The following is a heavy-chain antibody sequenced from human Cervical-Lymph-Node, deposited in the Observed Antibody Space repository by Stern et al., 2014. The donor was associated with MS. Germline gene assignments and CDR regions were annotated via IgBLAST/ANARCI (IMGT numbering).Heavy chain of an antibody. J-gene: IGHJ3*02. CDR1: GYTFTSYY. CDR2: INPSGGST. D-gene: IGHD3-16*01. CDR3: AGVGRVTKDAFDI. Sequence: QVQLGQSGAEVKKPGASVKVSCKASGYTFTSYYMHWVRQAPGQGLEWMGIINPSGGSTRYAQKFQGRVTMTRDTSTSTVYMELSSLRSEDTAVYYCAGVGRVTKDAFDIWGQGTMVTVSS. V-gene: IGHV1-46*01.